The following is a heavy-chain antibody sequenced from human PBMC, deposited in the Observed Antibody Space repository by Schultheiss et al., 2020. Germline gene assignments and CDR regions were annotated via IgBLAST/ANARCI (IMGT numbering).Heavy chain of an antibody. V-gene: IGHV3-30*18. CDR3: AKEHARLRFLSF. CDR1: GFTFSSYG. Sequence: GGSLRLSCAASGFTFSSYGMHWVRQAPGKGLEWVAVISYDGSNKYYADSVKGRFTISRDNSKNTLYLQMNSLRAEDTAVYYCAKEHARLRFLSFWGQGTLVTVSS. CDR2: ISYDGSNK. D-gene: IGHD3-3*01. J-gene: IGHJ4*02.